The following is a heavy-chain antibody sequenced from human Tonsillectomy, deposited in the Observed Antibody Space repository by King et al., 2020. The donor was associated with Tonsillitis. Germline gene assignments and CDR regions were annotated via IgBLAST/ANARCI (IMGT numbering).Heavy chain of an antibody. Sequence: QLQESGPGLVKPSETLSLTCTVSGGSISSSYYYWGWIRQPPGKGPEWIGSIYYSGSTYYNPSLKSRVTISVDTSKNQFSLKLSCVTAADTAVYSCARLDYYDRSGRIDYWGEETLVTVSS. CDR2: IYYSGST. CDR1: GGSISSSYYY. CDR3: ARLDYYDRSGRIDY. D-gene: IGHD3-22*01. J-gene: IGHJ4*02. V-gene: IGHV4-39*01.